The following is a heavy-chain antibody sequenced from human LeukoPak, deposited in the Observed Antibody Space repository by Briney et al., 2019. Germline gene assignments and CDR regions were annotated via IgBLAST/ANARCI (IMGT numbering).Heavy chain of an antibody. J-gene: IGHJ4*02. Sequence: GGSLRLSCAASGYTFSSYGMHWVRQAPGKGLEWVALIWYDGSKKNYADSVKGRFTISRDSSKSTLYLQMDSLRAEDTAVYYCVRDPGTQTSYFDSWGQGTLVTVSS. V-gene: IGHV3-33*01. CDR1: GYTFSSYG. CDR3: VRDPGTQTSYFDS. CDR2: IWYDGSKK.